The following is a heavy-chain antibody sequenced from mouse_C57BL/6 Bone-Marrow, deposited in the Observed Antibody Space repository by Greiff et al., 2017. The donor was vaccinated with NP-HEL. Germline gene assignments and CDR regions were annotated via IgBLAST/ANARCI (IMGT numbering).Heavy chain of an antibody. J-gene: IGHJ2*01. CDR3: ARYYCGSSSFYY. CDR2: IDPNSGGT. V-gene: IGHV1-72*01. Sequence: QVQLKQPGAELVKPGASVKLSCKASGYTFTSYLMHWVKQRPGRGLEWIGRIDPNSGGTKYNEKFKSKATLTVDKPSSTAYMQLNSLTSEDSAVYYGARYYCGSSSFYYWGQGTTLTVSS. D-gene: IGHD1-1*01. CDR1: GYTFTSYL.